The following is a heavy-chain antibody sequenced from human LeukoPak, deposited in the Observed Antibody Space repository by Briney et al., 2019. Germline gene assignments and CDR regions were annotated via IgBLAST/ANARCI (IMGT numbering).Heavy chain of an antibody. J-gene: IGHJ6*03. CDR1: GYTFTSYY. D-gene: IGHD2-21*02. CDR3: ARTGGGDCCNYYYMDV. Sequence: GASVKVSCKASGYTFTSYYMHWVRQAPGQGLEWMGIINPSGGSTSYAQKFQGRVTMTRDMSTSTVYMELSSLRSEDTAVYYCARTGGGDCCNYYYMDVWGKGTTVTISS. CDR2: INPSGGST. V-gene: IGHV1-46*01.